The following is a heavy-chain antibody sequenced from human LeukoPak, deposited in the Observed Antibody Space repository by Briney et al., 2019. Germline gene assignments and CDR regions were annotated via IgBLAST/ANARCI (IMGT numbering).Heavy chain of an antibody. Sequence: GGSLRLSCAASGFTFSSYSMNWVRQAPGKGLEWVSSISSSSSYIYYADSVKGRFTISRGNAKNSLYLQMNSLRAEDTAVYYCARSRDASWFDPWGQGTLVTVSS. V-gene: IGHV3-21*01. CDR1: GFTFSSYS. CDR3: ARSRDASWFDP. CDR2: ISSSSSYI. D-gene: IGHD2-21*02. J-gene: IGHJ5*02.